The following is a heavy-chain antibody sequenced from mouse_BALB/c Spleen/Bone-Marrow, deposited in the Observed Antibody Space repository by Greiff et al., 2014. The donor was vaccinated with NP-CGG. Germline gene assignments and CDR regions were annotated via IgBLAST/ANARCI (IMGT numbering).Heavy chain of an antibody. Sequence: QVQLKESGAELVRPGTSVKVSCKASGYVFTNYLIEWVKQRPGQGLEWIGVINPGSGGTNYNEKFKGKATLTADKSSSTAYMQLSSLTSDDSAVYFCARREDYDLDYWGQGTTLTVSS. CDR2: INPGSGGT. CDR3: ARREDYDLDY. V-gene: IGHV1-54*01. J-gene: IGHJ2*01. D-gene: IGHD2-4*01. CDR1: GYVFTNYL.